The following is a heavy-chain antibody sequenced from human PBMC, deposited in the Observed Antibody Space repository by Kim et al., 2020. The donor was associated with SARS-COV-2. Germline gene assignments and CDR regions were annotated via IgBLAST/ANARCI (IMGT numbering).Heavy chain of an antibody. CDR1: GGSISSSSYF. Sequence: SETLSLTCTVSGGSISSSSYFWGWIRQPPGKGLEWIGSIYYSGSTYYNPSLKSRVTISVDTSKNQFSLKLSSVTAADTAVYYCARRDRGGGYGGYIWFDPWGRGALVTVSS. J-gene: IGHJ5*02. D-gene: IGHD5-18*01. CDR2: IYYSGST. CDR3: ARRDRGGGYGGYIWFDP. V-gene: IGHV4-39*01.